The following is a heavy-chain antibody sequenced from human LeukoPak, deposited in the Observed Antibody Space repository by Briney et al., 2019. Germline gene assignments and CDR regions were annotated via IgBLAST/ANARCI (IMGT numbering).Heavy chain of an antibody. V-gene: IGHV1-69*05. D-gene: IGHD3-10*01. CDR3: ARVHRYGSGSYYLDY. Sequence: SVKVSCKASGGTFSSYAISWVRQAPGQGLEWMGRIIPIFGTANYAQKFQGRVTITTDESTRTAYMELSSLRSEDTAVYYCARVHRYGSGSYYLDYWGQGTLVTVSS. J-gene: IGHJ4*02. CDR1: GGTFSSYA. CDR2: IIPIFGTA.